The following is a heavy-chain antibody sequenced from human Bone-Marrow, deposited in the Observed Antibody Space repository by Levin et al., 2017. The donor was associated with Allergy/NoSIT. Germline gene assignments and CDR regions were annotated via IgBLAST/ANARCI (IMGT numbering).Heavy chain of an antibody. CDR1: GFTFSNYA. J-gene: IGHJ6*02. V-gene: IGHV3-23*01. CDR3: ARKVATGTYFYYYGMDV. D-gene: IGHD5-12*01. Sequence: GESLKISCAASGFTFSNYAMSWVRQAPGKGLEWVSGTNSNGVNTYYADSVKGRFTISRDNSINTLYLQMSSLRAEDTALYYCARKVATGTYFYYYGMDVWGRGTTVTVSS. CDR2: TNSNGVNT.